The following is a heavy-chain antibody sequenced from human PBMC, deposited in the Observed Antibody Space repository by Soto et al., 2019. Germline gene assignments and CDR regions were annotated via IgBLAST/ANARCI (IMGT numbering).Heavy chain of an antibody. CDR2: ISYDGSNK. D-gene: IGHD2-2*01. CDR3: AKDLPGSIVVVPAAIENWFDP. J-gene: IGHJ5*02. CDR1: GFTFSSYG. V-gene: IGHV3-30*18. Sequence: GGSLRLSCAASGFTFSSYGMHWVRQAPGKGLEWVAVISYDGSNKYYADSVKGRFTISRDNSKNTLYLQMNSLRAEDTAVYYCAKDLPGSIVVVPAAIENWFDPWGQGTLVTVSS.